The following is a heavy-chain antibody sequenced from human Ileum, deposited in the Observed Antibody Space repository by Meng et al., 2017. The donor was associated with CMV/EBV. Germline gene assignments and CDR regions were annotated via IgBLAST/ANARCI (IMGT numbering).Heavy chain of an antibody. J-gene: IGHJ4*02. CDR2: VTRSGST. CDR3: ARGSSQVWELLHY. CDR1: GGSFSSYH. V-gene: IGHV4-34*01. D-gene: IGHD1-26*01. Sequence: QVQLQQWGAGLLKPSETLSLICAVYGGSFSSYHWTWIRQSPGKGLEWIGEVTRSGSTNYNPSLKSRLIISLDTSTNQFSLKLNSVTAADTAIYYCARGSSQVWELLHYWGQGTLVTVSS.